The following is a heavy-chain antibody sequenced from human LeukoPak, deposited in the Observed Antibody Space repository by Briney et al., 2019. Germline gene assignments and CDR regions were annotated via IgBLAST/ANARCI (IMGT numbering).Heavy chain of an antibody. CDR2: IYSGGST. CDR1: GFTVSSNY. J-gene: IGHJ4*02. Sequence: GGSLRLSCAASGFTVSSNYMSWVRQAPGKGLEWVSVIYSGGSTYYADSVKGRFTISRDNSKNTLYLQMNSLRAEDTAVYYCARLGILTGPPPDYWGQGTLVTVSS. CDR3: ARLGILTGPPPDY. D-gene: IGHD3-9*01. V-gene: IGHV3-53*01.